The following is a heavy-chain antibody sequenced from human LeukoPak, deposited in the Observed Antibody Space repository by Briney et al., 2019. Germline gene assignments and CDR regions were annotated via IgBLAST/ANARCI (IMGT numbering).Heavy chain of an antibody. D-gene: IGHD3-22*01. CDR3: ARDLRLGYYDSSGYLGWFDP. CDR1: GGSISSSIFY. Sequence: SETLSLTCTVSGGSISSSIFYWGWIRQPPGKGLEWIGSIYYSGSTNYNPSLKSRVTISVDTPKNQFSLKLSSVTAADTAVYYCARDLRLGYYDSSGYLGWFDPWGQGTLVTVSS. V-gene: IGHV4-39*07. CDR2: IYYSGST. J-gene: IGHJ5*02.